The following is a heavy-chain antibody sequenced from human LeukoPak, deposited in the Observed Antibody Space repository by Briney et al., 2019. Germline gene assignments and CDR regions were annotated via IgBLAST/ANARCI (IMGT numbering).Heavy chain of an antibody. V-gene: IGHV4-59*01. Sequence: SETLSLTCTVSGGSISSYYWSWIRQPPGKGLEWIGYIYYSGSTNYNPSLKSRVTISVDTSKNQFSLKLSSVTAADTALYFCARRRAQSSGPSFYYFYMDVWGKGTTVTVSS. CDR3: ARRRAQSSGPSFYYFYMDV. CDR1: GGSISSYY. CDR2: IYYSGST. D-gene: IGHD1-26*01. J-gene: IGHJ6*03.